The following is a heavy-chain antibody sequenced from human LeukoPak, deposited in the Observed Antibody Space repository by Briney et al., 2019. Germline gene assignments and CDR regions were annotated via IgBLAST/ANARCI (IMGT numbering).Heavy chain of an antibody. Sequence: GASVKVSCKASGYTFTGYYMHWVRQAPGQGLEWMGGIIPIFGTANYAQKFQGRLTMTRDMFTSTDYMELTSLTSDDTAVYYCARDNSVGETAWWFDPWGQGTLVTVSS. J-gene: IGHJ5*02. V-gene: IGHV1-2*02. D-gene: IGHD1-26*01. CDR1: GYTFTGYY. CDR3: ARDNSVGETAWWFDP. CDR2: IIPIFGTA.